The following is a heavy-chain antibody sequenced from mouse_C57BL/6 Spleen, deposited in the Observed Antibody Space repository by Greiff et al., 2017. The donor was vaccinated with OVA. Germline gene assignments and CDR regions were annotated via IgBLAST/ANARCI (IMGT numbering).Heavy chain of an antibody. J-gene: IGHJ1*03. CDR1: GYTFTDYY. D-gene: IGHD2-2*01. CDR3: RVWLRRRYFDV. V-gene: IGHV1-26*01. CDR2: INPNNGGT. Sequence: VQLQQSGPELVKPGASVKISCKASGYTFTDYYMNWVKQSHGKSLEWIGDINPNNGGTSYNQKFKGKATLTVDKSSSTAYMELRSLTSEDSAVYYCRVWLRRRYFDVWGTGTTVTVSS.